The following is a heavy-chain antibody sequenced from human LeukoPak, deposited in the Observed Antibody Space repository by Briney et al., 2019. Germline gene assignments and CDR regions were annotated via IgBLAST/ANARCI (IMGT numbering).Heavy chain of an antibody. CDR2: TFYRYKWYN. V-gene: IGHV6-1*01. CDR3: ARRVNNWFDR. CDR1: GASVSFDSAA. J-gene: IGHJ5*02. Sequence: SPAVSLTFACAGASVSFDSAAWNWVRQSPSRGLEWLGSTFYRYKWYNDYAVSVKSRITIKPNTFKNQFSLQLNSATPGGTAVYCCARRVNNWFDRWGKGTLVTVSS. D-gene: IGHD4-23*01.